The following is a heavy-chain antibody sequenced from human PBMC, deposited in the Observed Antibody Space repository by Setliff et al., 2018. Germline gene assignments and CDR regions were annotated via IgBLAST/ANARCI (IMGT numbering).Heavy chain of an antibody. J-gene: IGHJ4*02. CDR2: FHSSGYT. CDR1: GGSISNHY. CDR3: ARLRGAFDY. D-gene: IGHD3-16*01. Sequence: SETLSLTCIVSGGSISNHYWSWIRQPPGKGLEWIGYFHSSGYTKYNPSLRSRVMISGDTSKQQFSLRLNSATAADTAVYYCARLRGAFDYWGQGTLVTVSS. V-gene: IGHV4-59*11.